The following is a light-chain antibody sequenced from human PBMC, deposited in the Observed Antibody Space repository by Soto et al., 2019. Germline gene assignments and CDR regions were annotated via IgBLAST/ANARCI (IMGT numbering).Light chain of an antibody. CDR1: QSISSW. V-gene: IGKV1-5*03. J-gene: IGKJ1*01. CDR2: KAS. CDR3: QQYNSYRT. Sequence: DIQMTQSPSTLSASLGDRVTITCRASQSISSWLAWYQQKPGKAPKLLIRKASTLESGVPSRFSGSASGTEFTRTISSLQPDDFATYYCQQYNSYRTFGQGTKVEI.